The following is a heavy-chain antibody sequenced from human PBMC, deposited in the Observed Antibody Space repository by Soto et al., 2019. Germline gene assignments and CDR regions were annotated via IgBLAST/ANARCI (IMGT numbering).Heavy chain of an antibody. Sequence: ASVKVSCKASGYTFTSYAMHWVRQAPGQRLEWMGWINAGNGNTKYSQKFQGRVTITRDTSASTAYMELSSLRSEDTAVYYCARGSGPMIEWHWGQGTLVPVSS. D-gene: IGHD3-22*01. J-gene: IGHJ4*02. V-gene: IGHV1-3*01. CDR1: GYTFTSYA. CDR2: INAGNGNT. CDR3: ARGSGPMIEWH.